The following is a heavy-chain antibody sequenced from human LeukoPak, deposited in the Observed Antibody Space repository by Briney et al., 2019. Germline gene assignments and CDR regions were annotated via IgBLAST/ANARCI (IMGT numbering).Heavy chain of an antibody. D-gene: IGHD2-2*01. V-gene: IGHV1-8*01. CDR3: ARAPMGTAALY. J-gene: IGHJ4*02. CDR2: MNPVSGNA. Sequence: ASVKVSCKASGYTFTSFDINWVRQAPGQGLEWMGWMNPVSGNAGSAQKFQGRVTLTRDMSISTAYMELSSLRSDDTAFYYCARAPMGTAALYWGQGTLVTVSS. CDR1: GYTFTSFD.